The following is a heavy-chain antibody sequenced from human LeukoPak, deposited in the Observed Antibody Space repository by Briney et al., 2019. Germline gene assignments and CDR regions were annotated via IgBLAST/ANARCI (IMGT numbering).Heavy chain of an antibody. Sequence: GGSLRLSCAASGFTFSDYYMSWIRQAPGKGLEWVSYISSSGSTIYYADSVKGRFTISRGNAKNSLYLQMNSLRAEDTAVYYCARDPRIVVVPAAMPNWFDPWGQGTLVTVSS. CDR1: GFTFSDYY. CDR2: ISSSGSTI. D-gene: IGHD2-2*01. V-gene: IGHV3-11*01. CDR3: ARDPRIVVVPAAMPNWFDP. J-gene: IGHJ5*02.